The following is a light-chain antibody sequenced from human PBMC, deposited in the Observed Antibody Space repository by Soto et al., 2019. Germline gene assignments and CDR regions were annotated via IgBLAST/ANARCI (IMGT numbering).Light chain of an antibody. Sequence: QSVLTQSPSASASLGASVKLTCTLSSGHSNYAIAWHQQQSEKGPRYLMKLHSDGSHSKGDGIPDRFSGSSSGAERYLTISSLQSEDEADYYCQTWGSGTVVFGGGTKLTVL. CDR1: SGHSNYA. V-gene: IGLV4-69*01. J-gene: IGLJ2*01. CDR3: QTWGSGTVV. CDR2: LHSDGSH.